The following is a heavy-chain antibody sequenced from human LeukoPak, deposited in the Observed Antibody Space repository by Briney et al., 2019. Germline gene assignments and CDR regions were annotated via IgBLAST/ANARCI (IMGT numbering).Heavy chain of an antibody. CDR3: ARRGPMRQPNWFDP. Sequence: SETLSLTCAVYGGSFSGYYWSWIRQPPGKGLEWIGEINHSGSTYYNPSLKSRVTISVDASRNQFSLKLSSVTAADTAVYYCARRGPMRQPNWFDPWGQGTLVTVSS. CDR2: INHSGST. CDR1: GGSFSGYY. V-gene: IGHV4-34*01. J-gene: IGHJ5*02. D-gene: IGHD3-10*01.